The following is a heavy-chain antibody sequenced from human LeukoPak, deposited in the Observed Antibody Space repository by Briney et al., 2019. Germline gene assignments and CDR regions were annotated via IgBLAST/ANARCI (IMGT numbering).Heavy chain of an antibody. CDR3: ARGQTTFSP. D-gene: IGHD2/OR15-2a*01. Sequence: GESLRLSCGVSGFAFSSYWMSWVRQAPGKGLEWVANIKRDGSEIYYVDSVKGRFTISRDNAKNSLFLQMNTLRAEDTAVYYCARGQTTFSPWGQGTLVTVSS. CDR1: GFAFSSYW. V-gene: IGHV3-7*01. J-gene: IGHJ5*02. CDR2: IKRDGSEI.